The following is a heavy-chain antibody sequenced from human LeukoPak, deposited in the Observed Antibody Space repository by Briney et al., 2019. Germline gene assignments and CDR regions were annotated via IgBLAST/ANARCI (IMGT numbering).Heavy chain of an antibody. D-gene: IGHD1-1*01. Sequence: TGGSLRLSCAASGFTFSSFAMHWVRQAPGKGLEWVAVVSYDGSNKYYADSVKGRFTISRDNSKNTLYLQMNSLRTEDTAVYYCARDGSWNDGSSPWRNPPDYYYGMDVWGQGTTVTVSS. CDR2: VSYDGSNK. CDR1: GFTFSSFA. CDR3: ARDGSWNDGSSPWRNPPDYYYGMDV. J-gene: IGHJ6*02. V-gene: IGHV3-30-3*01.